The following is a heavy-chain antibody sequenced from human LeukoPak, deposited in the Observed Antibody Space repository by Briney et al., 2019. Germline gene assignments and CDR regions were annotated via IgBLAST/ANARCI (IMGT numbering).Heavy chain of an antibody. CDR3: ARGVPEYYDFWSGYFYYFDY. D-gene: IGHD3-3*01. CDR1: GGSISSYY. Sequence: PSETLSLTCTVSGGSISSYYWSWIRQPPGNGLEWIGYIYYSGSTNYNPSLKNRVTISVDTSKNQFSLKLTPVTAADTAVYYCARGVPEYYDFWSGYFYYFDYWGQGTLVTVSS. V-gene: IGHV4-59*01. J-gene: IGHJ4*02. CDR2: IYYSGST.